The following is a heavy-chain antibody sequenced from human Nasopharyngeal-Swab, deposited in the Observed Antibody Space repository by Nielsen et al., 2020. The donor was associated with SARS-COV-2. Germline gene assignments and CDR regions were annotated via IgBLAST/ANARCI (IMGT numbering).Heavy chain of an antibody. Sequence: GESLKISCAASGFTFSSYAMLWVRQAPGKGLEWVAVISYDGSNKYYADSVKGRFTISRDNSKNTLYLQMNSLRAEDTAVYYCARDLDTTLGYWGQGTLVTVSS. J-gene: IGHJ4*02. CDR3: ARDLDTTLGY. V-gene: IGHV3-30-3*01. D-gene: IGHD1-1*01. CDR1: GFTFSSYA. CDR2: ISYDGSNK.